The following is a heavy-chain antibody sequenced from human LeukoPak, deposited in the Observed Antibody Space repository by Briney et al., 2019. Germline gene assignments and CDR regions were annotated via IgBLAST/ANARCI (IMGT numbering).Heavy chain of an antibody. Sequence: GGSLRLSCAASGFTFSSYAMSWVRQAPGKGLEWVSAISGGGGSTYYADSVKGRFTISRDNSKNTLYLHMNSLRAEDTAVYYCAKGYCSSTSCYFHYYGMDVWGQGTTVTVSS. V-gene: IGHV3-23*01. J-gene: IGHJ6*02. D-gene: IGHD2-2*01. CDR1: GFTFSSYA. CDR3: AKGYCSSTSCYFHYYGMDV. CDR2: ISGGGGST.